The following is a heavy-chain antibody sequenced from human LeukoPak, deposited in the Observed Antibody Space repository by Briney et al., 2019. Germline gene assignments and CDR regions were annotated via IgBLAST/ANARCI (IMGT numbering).Heavy chain of an antibody. CDR3: ARKREYDILTGKYYFDY. J-gene: IGHJ4*02. CDR2: INPNSGGT. V-gene: IGHV1-2*02. Sequence: ASVKVSCKASGYTFTGYYMHWVRQAPGQGLEWMGWINPNSGGTNYAQKFQGGVTMTRDTSISTAYMELSRLRSDDTAVYYCARKREYDILTGKYYFDYWGQGTLVTVSS. CDR1: GYTFTGYY. D-gene: IGHD3-9*01.